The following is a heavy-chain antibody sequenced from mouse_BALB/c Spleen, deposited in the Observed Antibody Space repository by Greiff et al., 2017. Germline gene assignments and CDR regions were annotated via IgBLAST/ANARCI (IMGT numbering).Heavy chain of an antibody. V-gene: IGHV2-9*02. CDR3: ARDLNWDGGFAY. J-gene: IGHJ3*01. Sequence: VKLQESGPGLVAPSQSLSITCTVSGFSLTSYGVHWVRQPPGKGLEWLGVIWAGGSTNYNSALMSRLSISKDNSKSQVFLKMNSLQTDDTAMYYCARDLNWDGGFAYWGQGTLVTVSA. CDR1: GFSLTSYG. CDR2: IWAGGST. D-gene: IGHD4-1*02.